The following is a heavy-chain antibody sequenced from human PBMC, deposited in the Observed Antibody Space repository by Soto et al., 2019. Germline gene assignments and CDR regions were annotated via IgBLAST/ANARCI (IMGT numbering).Heavy chain of an antibody. CDR1: GFTFSTYA. Sequence: GGSLRLSCSASGFTFSTYAMSWVRQAPGKGLEWVSTISDSGSTYYADSVKGRFTISRDNSKNTLYLEMNSLRAEDTAVYYCAKDKGGRYCSRTSCLYSFDYWGQGTLVTVSS. J-gene: IGHJ4*02. CDR3: AKDKGGRYCSRTSCLYSFDY. CDR2: ISDSGST. D-gene: IGHD2-2*01. V-gene: IGHV3-23*01.